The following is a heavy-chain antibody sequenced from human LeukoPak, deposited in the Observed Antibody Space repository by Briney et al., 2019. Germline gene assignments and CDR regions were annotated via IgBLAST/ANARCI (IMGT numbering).Heavy chain of an antibody. CDR2: IYPGDSDT. CDR1: GYSFATYW. CDR3: ARAGGSNWYFDAFDM. V-gene: IGHV5-51*01. J-gene: IGHJ3*02. D-gene: IGHD6-13*01. Sequence: GESLKISCKGSGYSFATYWVGWVRQMPKKGLEWMGIIYPGDSDTRYSPSFQGQVTISVDKSISTAYLQWSSLKASDTAIYYCARAGGSNWYFDAFDMWARGHWSPSLQ.